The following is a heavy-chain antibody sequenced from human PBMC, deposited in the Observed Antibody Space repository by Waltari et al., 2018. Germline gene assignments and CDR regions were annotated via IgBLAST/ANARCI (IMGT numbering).Heavy chain of an antibody. D-gene: IGHD2-2*01. CDR3: AKSRGFEY. V-gene: IGHV3-7*01. CDR1: GFTFSRYW. Sequence: EVQLVESGGGLVQPGGSLRLSCGAPGFTFSRYWMSWVRQTPGKGLQWVANINYDGSQKYYVDSVKGRFTISRDNAKNSLYLQMNSLRVEDTAVYYCAKSRGFEYWGQGALITVSS. CDR2: INYDGSQK. J-gene: IGHJ4*02.